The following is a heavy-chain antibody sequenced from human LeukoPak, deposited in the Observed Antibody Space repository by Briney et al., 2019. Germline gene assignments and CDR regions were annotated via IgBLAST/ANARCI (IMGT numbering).Heavy chain of an antibody. J-gene: IGHJ4*02. CDR3: ARGLRGSGSF. CDR1: GFTFSSYS. Sequence: GGSLRLSCAASGFTFSSYSMNWVRQAPGKGLEWVSYISSSSSTIYYADSVKGRFTISRDNAKNSLYLQMNSLRAEDTAVYYCARGLRGSGSFWGQGTLVTVSS. V-gene: IGHV3-48*01. CDR2: ISSSSSTI. D-gene: IGHD3-10*01.